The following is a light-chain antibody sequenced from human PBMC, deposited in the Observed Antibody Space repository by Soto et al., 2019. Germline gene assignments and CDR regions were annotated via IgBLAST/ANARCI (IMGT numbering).Light chain of an antibody. CDR2: GAS. J-gene: IGKJ1*01. CDR3: QHYNNRPPWT. V-gene: IGKV3-15*01. Sequence: EIVMTQSPATLSVSPGESATLSCWASQSISSDLAWYQHRPVQAPRLLIYGASTRATGIPARFSGRGSGTEFTLTISSLQSEDFVIYYCQHYNNRPPWTFGQGTKVDI. CDR1: QSISSD.